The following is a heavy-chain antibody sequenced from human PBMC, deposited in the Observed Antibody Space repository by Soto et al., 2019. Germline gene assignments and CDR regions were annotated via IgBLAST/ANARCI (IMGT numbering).Heavy chain of an antibody. CDR2: IWYDGSKK. Sequence: PGGSLRLSCAASGFPFSTYGMHWVRQAPGKGLEWVAIIWYDGSKKYYADAVRGRFTISRDNSKNTLYLQMNSLRAEDTAVYYCVRDPDISYYESRGYLGWGQGTLVTVSS. J-gene: IGHJ4*02. CDR1: GFPFSTYG. V-gene: IGHV3-33*01. CDR3: VRDPDISYYESRGYLG. D-gene: IGHD3-22*01.